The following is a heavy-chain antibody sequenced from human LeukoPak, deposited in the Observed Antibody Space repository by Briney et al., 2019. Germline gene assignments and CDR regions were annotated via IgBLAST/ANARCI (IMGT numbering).Heavy chain of an antibody. J-gene: IGHJ2*01. CDR1: GGSISSYY. CDR3: ARHRIYYYDSSGYTRYFDL. D-gene: IGHD3-22*01. V-gene: IGHV4-59*08. Sequence: SETLSLTCTVSGGSISSYYWSWIRQPPGKGLEWIGYIYYSGSTNYNPSLKSRVTISVDTSKNQFSLKLSSVTAADTAVYYCARHRIYYYDSSGYTRYFDLWGRGTLVTVSS. CDR2: IYYSGST.